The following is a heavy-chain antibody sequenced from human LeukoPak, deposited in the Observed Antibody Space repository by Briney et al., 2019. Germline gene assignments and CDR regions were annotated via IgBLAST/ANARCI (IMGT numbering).Heavy chain of an antibody. CDR1: GYSFTSYW. CDR3: ARRKESSSSAGYYYMDV. Sequence: GESLKISCKGSGYSFTSYWIGWVRQMPGKGLEWMGIIYPGDSDTRYSPSFQGQVTISADKSISTAYLQWSSLKASDTAMYYCARRKESSSSAGYYYMDVWGKGTTVTVSS. V-gene: IGHV5-51*01. J-gene: IGHJ6*03. D-gene: IGHD6-13*01. CDR2: IYPGDSDT.